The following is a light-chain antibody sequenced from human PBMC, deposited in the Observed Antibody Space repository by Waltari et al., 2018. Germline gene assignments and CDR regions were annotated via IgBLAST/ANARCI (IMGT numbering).Light chain of an antibody. J-gene: IGKJ2*01. CDR2: DAS. V-gene: IGKV3-15*01. Sequence: EIVMTQSPATLSVSSGERATLSCRASQSVMNHVAWYQQKPGQAPRLLMCDASIRATGIPPRFSGSGSGTEFTLTISSLQSEDFATYYCQQYNSYSYTFGQGTKLEIK. CDR1: QSVMNH. CDR3: QQYNSYSYT.